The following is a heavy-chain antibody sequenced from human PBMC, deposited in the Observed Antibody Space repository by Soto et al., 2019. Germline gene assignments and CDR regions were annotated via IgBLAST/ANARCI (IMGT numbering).Heavy chain of an antibody. J-gene: IGHJ6*02. CDR1: GGSFSAYY. D-gene: IGHD2-15*01. Sequence: QVQLQQWGAGLLKPSETLSLTCAVNGGSFSAYYWTWIRQPPGRGLEWIGEIDHSGSTNYNPSLESRVTISIDTAKNRFSPNVTSVTAADTAVYYCVRGLRYSGLDVWGQGTTVTVS. V-gene: IGHV4-34*01. CDR3: VRGLRYSGLDV. CDR2: IDHSGST.